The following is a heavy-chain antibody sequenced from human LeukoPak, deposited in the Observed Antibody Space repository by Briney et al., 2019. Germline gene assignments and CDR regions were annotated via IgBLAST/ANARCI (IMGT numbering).Heavy chain of an antibody. V-gene: IGHV4-59*12. CDR1: GGSISSYY. J-gene: IGHJ4*02. Sequence: SETLSLTCTVSGGSISSYYWSWIRQPPGKGLEWIGSIYYSGSTYYNPSLKSRVTISVDTSKNQFSLKLSSVTAADTAVYYCARDLGFGSKWAHDYWGQGTLVTVSS. CDR3: ARDLGFGSKWAHDY. D-gene: IGHD3-10*01. CDR2: IYYSGST.